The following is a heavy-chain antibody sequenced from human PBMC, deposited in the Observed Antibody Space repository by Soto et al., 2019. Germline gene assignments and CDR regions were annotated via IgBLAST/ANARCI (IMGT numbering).Heavy chain of an antibody. CDR2: TFYRSKWYN. V-gene: IGHV6-1*01. Sequence: SQTLSRNCAISGDSVSSNSAAWNWNRQSPSRGLEWLGRTFYRSKWYNDYAVSVKSRITINPDTSKNQFSLQLNSVTPEDTAVYYCARETAVAGRPNWFDPWGQGTLVTVSS. J-gene: IGHJ5*02. CDR1: GDSVSSNSAA. D-gene: IGHD6-19*01. CDR3: ARETAVAGRPNWFDP.